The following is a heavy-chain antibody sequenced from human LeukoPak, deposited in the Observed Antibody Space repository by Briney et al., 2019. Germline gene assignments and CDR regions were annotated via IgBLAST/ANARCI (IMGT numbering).Heavy chain of an antibody. D-gene: IGHD6-19*01. J-gene: IGHJ5*02. CDR1: GGSISSSSYY. V-gene: IGHV4-39*01. CDR3: ARGFAPGYSSGWYYGGFDP. CDR2: IYYSGST. Sequence: SETLSLTCTVSGGSISSSSYYWGWIRQPPGKGLEWIGSIYYSGSTYYNPSLKSRVTISVDTSKNQFSLKLSSVTAADTAVYYCARGFAPGYSSGWYYGGFDPWGQGTLVTVSS.